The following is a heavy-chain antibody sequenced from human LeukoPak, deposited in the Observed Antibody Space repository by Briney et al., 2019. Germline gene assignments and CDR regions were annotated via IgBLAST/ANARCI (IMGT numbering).Heavy chain of an antibody. D-gene: IGHD5-18*01. CDR1: GGTFSSYA. J-gene: IGHJ4*02. V-gene: IGHV1-69*13. Sequence: SVKVSCKASGGTFSSYAISWVRQAPGQGLEWMGGIIPIFGTANYAQKFQGRVTIIADESTSTAYMELSSLRSEDTAVYYCARVGVDTAMVTYYYFDYWGQGTLVTVSS. CDR2: IIPIFGTA. CDR3: ARVGVDTAMVTYYYFDY.